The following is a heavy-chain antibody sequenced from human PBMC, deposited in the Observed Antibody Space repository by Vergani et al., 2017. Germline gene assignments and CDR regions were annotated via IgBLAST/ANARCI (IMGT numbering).Heavy chain of an antibody. D-gene: IGHD3-3*01. CDR1: GFTVSSNY. CDR2: IYSGGST. J-gene: IGHJ4*02. Sequence: EVQLVESGGGLVQPGGSLRLSCAASGFTVSSNYMSWVRQAPGKGLEWVSVIYSGGSTYYADSVKGRFTISRDNSKNTLYLQMNSLRAEDTAVYYCARESRMDFWSGYYTSDLGSLVPCCYWGQGTLVTVSS. CDR3: ARESRMDFWSGYYTSDLGSLVPCCY. V-gene: IGHV3-66*02.